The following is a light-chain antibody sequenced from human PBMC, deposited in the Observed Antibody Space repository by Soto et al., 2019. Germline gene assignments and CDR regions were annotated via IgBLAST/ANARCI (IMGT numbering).Light chain of an antibody. CDR1: SSDVGTYNY. CDR3: RSYTTSSTVV. Sequence: QSALTQPASVSGSPGQSITISCTGTSSDVGTYNYVSWYQQHPGKAPKLMIFDVSSRPSGVSNRFSGSKSGNTASLTISGLQAEDEADYYCRSYTTSSTVVFGGGTQLTVL. J-gene: IGLJ2*01. V-gene: IGLV2-14*03. CDR2: DVS.